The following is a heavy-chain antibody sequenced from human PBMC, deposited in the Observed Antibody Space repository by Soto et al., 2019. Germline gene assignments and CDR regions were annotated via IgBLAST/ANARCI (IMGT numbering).Heavy chain of an antibody. J-gene: IGHJ6*02. Sequence: TMSLTWTVSGASTNSGAYYWNWIRQLQGEGLEWIGYIHYSGSTYYNPSLKSRVSISADTSKNQFSLRLSLVTAADTAVYYCARDLTTTYTHYGLDVWGQGTTVT. CDR1: GASTNSGAYY. CDR2: IHYSGST. V-gene: IGHV4-31*02. CDR3: ARDLTTTYTHYGLDV.